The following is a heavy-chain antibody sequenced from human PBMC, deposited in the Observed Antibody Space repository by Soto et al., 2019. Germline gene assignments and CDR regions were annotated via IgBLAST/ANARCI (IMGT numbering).Heavy chain of an antibody. CDR1: GGSISSGDYY. CDR2: IYYSGST. CDR3: ARTYYDFWSGYSSNWFDP. Sequence: PSETLSLTCTVSGGSISSGDYYWSWIRQPPGKGLEWIGYIYYSGSTYYNPSLKSRVTISVDTSKNQFSLKLSSVTAADTAVYYCARTYYDFWSGYSSNWFDPWGQGTLVTVSS. D-gene: IGHD3-3*01. V-gene: IGHV4-30-4*01. J-gene: IGHJ5*02.